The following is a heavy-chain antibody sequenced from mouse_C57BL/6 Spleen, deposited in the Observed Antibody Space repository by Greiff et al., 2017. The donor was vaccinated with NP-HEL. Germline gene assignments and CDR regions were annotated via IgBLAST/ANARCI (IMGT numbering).Heavy chain of an antibody. V-gene: IGHV1-69*01. CDR2: IDPSDSYT. J-gene: IGHJ3*01. Sequence: VQLQQPGAELVMPGASVKLSCKASGYTFTSYWMHWVKQRPGQGLAWIGEIDPSDSYTNYNQKFKGKSTLTVDKSSSTAYMQLSSLTSEDSAVYYCARWDYGNYWFAYWGQGTLVTVSA. CDR1: GYTFTSYW. D-gene: IGHD2-1*01. CDR3: ARWDYGNYWFAY.